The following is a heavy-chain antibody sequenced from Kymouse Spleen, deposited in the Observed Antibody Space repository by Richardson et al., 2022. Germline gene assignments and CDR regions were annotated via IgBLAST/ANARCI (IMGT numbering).Heavy chain of an antibody. Sequence: EVQLVESGGGLVQPGGSLKLSCAASGFTFSGSAMHWVRQASGKGLEWVGRIRSKANSYATAYAASVKGRFTISRDDSKNTAYLQMNSLKTEDTAVYYCTTNYYGSGSPLYYYYGMDVWGQGTTVTVSS. J-gene: IGHJ6*02. CDR1: GFTFSGSA. V-gene: IGHV3-73*02. CDR2: IRSKANSYAT. CDR3: TTNYYGSGSPLYYYYGMDV. D-gene: IGHD3-10*01.